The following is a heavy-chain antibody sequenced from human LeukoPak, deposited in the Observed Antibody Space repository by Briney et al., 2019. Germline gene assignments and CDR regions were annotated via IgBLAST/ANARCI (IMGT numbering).Heavy chain of an antibody. CDR1: GFTFDDYA. CDR3: VRDPPGEGVDY. D-gene: IGHD2-21*01. J-gene: IGHJ4*02. Sequence: GGSLRLSCAASGFTFDDYAMSWVRQAPGKGLEWVSGIGKNGGNPGYADSVKGRFTISRDNAKNTVYLQMNSLRGEDTAVYYCVRDPPGEGVDYWGQGTLVAVSS. V-gene: IGHV3-20*04. CDR2: IGKNGGNP.